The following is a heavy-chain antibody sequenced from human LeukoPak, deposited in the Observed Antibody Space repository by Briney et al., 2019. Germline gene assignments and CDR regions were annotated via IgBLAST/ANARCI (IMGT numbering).Heavy chain of an antibody. D-gene: IGHD6-6*01. CDR2: ISAYNGNT. CDR3: ARDAFEYSSSTACDY. CDR1: GYTFTSYG. V-gene: IGHV1-18*01. Sequence: ASVKVSCKASGYTFTSYGISWVRQAPGQGLEWMGWISAYNGNTNYAQKLQGRVTMTTDTSTSTAYMELRSLRSDDTAVYYCARDAFEYSSSTACDYWGREPWSPSPQ. J-gene: IGHJ4*02.